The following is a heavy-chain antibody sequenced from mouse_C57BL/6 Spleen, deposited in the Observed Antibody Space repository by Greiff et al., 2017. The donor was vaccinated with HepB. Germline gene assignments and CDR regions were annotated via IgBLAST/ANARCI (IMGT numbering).Heavy chain of an antibody. Sequence: QVQLQQPGTELVKPGASVKLSCKASGYTFTSDWMHWVKQRPGQGLEWIGNINPSNGGTNYNAKFKSKATLTVDKSSSTAYMQLSSLTSEDSAVYYCARWNGYDAWYFDVWGTGTTVTVSS. V-gene: IGHV1-53*01. D-gene: IGHD2-2*01. J-gene: IGHJ1*03. CDR1: GYTFTSDW. CDR2: INPSNGGT. CDR3: ARWNGYDAWYFDV.